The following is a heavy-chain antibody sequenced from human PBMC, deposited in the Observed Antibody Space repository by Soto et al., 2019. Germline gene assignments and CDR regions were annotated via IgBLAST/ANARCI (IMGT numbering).Heavy chain of an antibody. CDR3: ANGRGSIQLLTAFDY. Sequence: EVQLVESGGGLVQPGRSLRLSCAASGFTFDDYAMHWVRQAPGKGLEWVSGISWNSGSIGYADSVKGRFTISRDNAKNSLYLQMNSLRAEYTALYYCANGRGSIQLLTAFDYWGQGTLVTVSS. D-gene: IGHD5-18*01. J-gene: IGHJ4*02. CDR1: GFTFDDYA. V-gene: IGHV3-9*01. CDR2: ISWNSGSI.